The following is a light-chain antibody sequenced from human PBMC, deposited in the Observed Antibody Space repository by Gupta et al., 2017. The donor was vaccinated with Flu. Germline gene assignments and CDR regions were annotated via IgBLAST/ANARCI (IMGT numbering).Light chain of an antibody. CDR3: QQDGSSWT. V-gene: IGKV3-20*01. J-gene: IGKJ1*01. CDR2: GAS. CDR1: QSVSSSY. Sequence: ENVLTQSPGTLSLSPGERATLSCRASQSVSSSYLAWYQQKPGQAPRLLIYGASSRAAGIPDRFSGSGSGTDFTLTISRLEPEDFAVYYCQQDGSSWTFGQGTKVEI.